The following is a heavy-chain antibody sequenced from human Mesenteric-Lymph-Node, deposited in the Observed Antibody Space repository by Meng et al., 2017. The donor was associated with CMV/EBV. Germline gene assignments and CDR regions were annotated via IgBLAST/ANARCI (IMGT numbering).Heavy chain of an antibody. Sequence: SETLSLTCSVSGDSISSNSWWSWVRQPPGKGLEWIGEFHHGGSINYNPALKGRVTISVDQSNNQFSLRVTSVTAADTAVYYCARALLGGNSFDYWGQGTLVTVSS. D-gene: IGHD2-15*01. CDR1: GDSISSNSW. V-gene: IGHV4-4*02. J-gene: IGHJ4*02. CDR3: ARALLGGNSFDY. CDR2: FHHGGSI.